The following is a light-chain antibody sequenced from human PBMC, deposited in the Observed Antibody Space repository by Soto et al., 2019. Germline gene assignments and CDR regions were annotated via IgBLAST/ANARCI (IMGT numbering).Light chain of an antibody. V-gene: IGKV3-20*01. CDR2: GAS. CDR1: QFVSSRY. Sequence: DIVLTQSPGTLSFSPGESATLLCRASQFVSSRYLAWYQQKPGQAPSLLIYGASSRATGIPARFSGSGSGTDFTLTITPLQSEDFAVYFCQQHGSSPITFGQGTRLEI. J-gene: IGKJ5*01. CDR3: QQHGSSPIT.